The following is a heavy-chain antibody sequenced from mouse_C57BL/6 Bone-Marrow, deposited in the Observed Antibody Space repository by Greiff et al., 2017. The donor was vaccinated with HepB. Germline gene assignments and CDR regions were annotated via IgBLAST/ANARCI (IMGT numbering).Heavy chain of an antibody. V-gene: IGHV5-12*01. CDR2: ISNGGGST. D-gene: IGHD1-1*01. CDR1: GFPFSDYY. J-gene: IGHJ4*01. CDR3: ARRGLLDAMDY. Sequence: EVQLVESGGGLVQPGGSLKLSCSASGFPFSDYYMYWVRQPPAKRLAWVAYISNGGGSTYYPDTVKGRFTISRDNAKNTLYLQMSRLKSEDTAMYYCARRGLLDAMDYWGQGTSVTVSS.